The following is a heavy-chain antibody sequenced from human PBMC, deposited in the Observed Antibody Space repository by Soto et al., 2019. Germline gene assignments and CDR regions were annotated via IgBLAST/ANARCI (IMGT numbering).Heavy chain of an antibody. CDR1: GFPFSGDA. D-gene: IGHD4-4*01. Sequence: GGSLRLSCAASGFPFSGDAMSWVRQAPGKGLEWVSSISGSGGSTYYADSVKGRFTISRDNSKNTLYLQMNSLRAEDTAVYYCARDAGNYDNPLHYYYYYGMDVWGQGTTVTVSS. J-gene: IGHJ6*02. CDR3: ARDAGNYDNPLHYYYYYGMDV. V-gene: IGHV3-23*01. CDR2: ISGSGGST.